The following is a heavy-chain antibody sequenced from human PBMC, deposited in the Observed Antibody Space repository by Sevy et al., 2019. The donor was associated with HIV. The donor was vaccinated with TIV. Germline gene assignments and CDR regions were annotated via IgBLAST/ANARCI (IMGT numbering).Heavy chain of an antibody. CDR2: ISYDGSNK. CDR1: GFTFSSYG. Sequence: GGSLRLSCAASGFTFSSYGMHWVRQAPGKGLEWVAVISYDGSNKYYADSVKGRFTISRDNSKNTLYLQMNSLRAEDXXXXYCAKDLYYYDSSGYPTDYYYGMDVWGQGTTVTVSS. CDR3: AKDLYYYDSSGYPTDYYYGMDV. J-gene: IGHJ6*02. D-gene: IGHD3-22*01. V-gene: IGHV3-30*18.